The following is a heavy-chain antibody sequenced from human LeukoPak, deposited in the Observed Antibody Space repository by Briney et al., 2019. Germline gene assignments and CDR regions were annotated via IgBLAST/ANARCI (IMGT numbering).Heavy chain of an antibody. CDR1: GFTFSSYA. CDR2: ISGSGGST. Sequence: PGGSLRLSCAASGFTFSSYAMSWVRQAPGKGLEWVSAISGSGGSTYYADSVKGRFTISRDNSKNTLYLQMNSLRAEDTAVYYCASSEYYYDFWSGYPYYFDYWDQGTLVTVSS. CDR3: ASSEYYYDFWSGYPYYFDY. V-gene: IGHV3-23*01. D-gene: IGHD3-3*01. J-gene: IGHJ4*02.